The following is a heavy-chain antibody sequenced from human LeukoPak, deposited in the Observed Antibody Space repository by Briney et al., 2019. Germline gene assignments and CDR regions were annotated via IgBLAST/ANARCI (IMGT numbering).Heavy chain of an antibody. CDR3: ARVPRDRFLEWLQGMDV. J-gene: IGHJ6*02. Sequence: PSETLSLTCAASGGSISSSNWWSWVRQPPGKGLEWIGEIYHSGSTNYNPSLKSRVTISVDKSKNQFSLKLSSVTAADTAVYYCARVPRDRFLEWLQGMDVWGQGTTVTVSS. V-gene: IGHV4-4*02. D-gene: IGHD3-3*01. CDR1: GGSISSSNW. CDR2: IYHSGST.